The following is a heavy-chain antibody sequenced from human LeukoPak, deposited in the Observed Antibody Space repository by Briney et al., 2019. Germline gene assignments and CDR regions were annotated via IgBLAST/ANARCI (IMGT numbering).Heavy chain of an antibody. CDR2: TYYGSKWY. D-gene: IGHD2-15*01. J-gene: IGHJ6*03. CDR1: GDSVSSNSAA. Sequence: SQTLSLTCAISGDSVSSNSAAWNWIRHSPSRGLEWLGRTYYGSKWYNYALSVNSRITINPDTSKNQFSLQLNSVTLEDTAVYYCARGPQVVGYFYIDVWDKGSTVTVSS. CDR3: ARGPQVVGYFYIDV. V-gene: IGHV6-1*01.